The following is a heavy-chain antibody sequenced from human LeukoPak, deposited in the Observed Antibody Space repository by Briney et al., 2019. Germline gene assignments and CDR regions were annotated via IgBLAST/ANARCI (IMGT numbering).Heavy chain of an antibody. CDR2: IYYSGST. V-gene: IGHV4-39*01. D-gene: IGHD2-15*01. Sequence: SETLSLTCTVSGGSISSSSYYWGWIRQPPGKGLEWIGSIYYSGSTYYNPSLKSRVTISVGTSKNQFSLKLSSVTAADTAVYYCARVGYCSGGSCYSGRGRWFDPWGQGTLVTVSS. J-gene: IGHJ5*02. CDR3: ARVGYCSGGSCYSGRGRWFDP. CDR1: GGSISSSSYY.